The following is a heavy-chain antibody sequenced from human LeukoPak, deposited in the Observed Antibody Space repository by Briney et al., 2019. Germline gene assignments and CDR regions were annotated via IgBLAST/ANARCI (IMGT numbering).Heavy chain of an antibody. CDR1: GFTFSSYG. J-gene: IGHJ4*02. V-gene: IGHV3-7*01. Sequence: SGGSLRLSCAASGFTFSSYGMHWVRQAPSKGLEWVANIKQDGSEKYYVDSVKGRFTISRDNAKNSLYLQMNSLRAEDTAVYYCARGPGAVGYWGQGTLVTVSS. CDR3: ARGPGAVGY. CDR2: IKQDGSEK.